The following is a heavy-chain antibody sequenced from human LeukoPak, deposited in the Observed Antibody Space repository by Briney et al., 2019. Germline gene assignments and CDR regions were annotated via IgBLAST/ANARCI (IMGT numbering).Heavy chain of an antibody. CDR3: ARTHMVRGVVDY. V-gene: IGHV4-39*01. J-gene: IGHJ4*02. CDR2: IYYSGST. CDR1: GGSISSSSYY. D-gene: IGHD3-10*01. Sequence: SETLSLTCTVSGGSISSSSYYWGWIRQPPGKGLEWIGSIYYSGSTYYNPSLKSRVTISVDTSKNQFSLKLSSVTAADTAVYYCARTHMVRGVVDYWGQGTLVTVSS.